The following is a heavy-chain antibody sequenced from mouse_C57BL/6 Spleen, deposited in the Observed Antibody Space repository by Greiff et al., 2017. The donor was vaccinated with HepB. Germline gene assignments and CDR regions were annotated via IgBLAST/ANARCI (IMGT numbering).Heavy chain of an antibody. CDR3: ASLGRGSFDY. CDR1: GYTFTSYW. CDR2: IDPSDSYT. V-gene: IGHV1-69*01. D-gene: IGHD3-3*01. J-gene: IGHJ2*01. Sequence: QVQLQQPGAELVMPGASVKLSCKASGYTFTSYWMHWVKQRPGQGLEWIGEIDPSDSYTNYNQKFKGKSTLTVDKSSSTAYMQLSSLTSEDSAVYYCASLGRGSFDYWGQGTTLTVSS.